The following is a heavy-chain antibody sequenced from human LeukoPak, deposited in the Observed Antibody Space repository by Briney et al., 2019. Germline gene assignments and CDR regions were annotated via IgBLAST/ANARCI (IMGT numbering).Heavy chain of an antibody. V-gene: IGHV4-59*01. CDR2: IYYSGIT. CDR3: AREISGAFDV. Sequence: SETLSLTCAVSRGSISTYYWSWIRQPPGKGLEWIAYIYYSGITNYNPSLKSRVTISVDTSKNHFSLNLSSVTAADTAVYYCAREISGAFDVWGQGTMVTVSS. J-gene: IGHJ3*01. CDR1: RGSISTYY.